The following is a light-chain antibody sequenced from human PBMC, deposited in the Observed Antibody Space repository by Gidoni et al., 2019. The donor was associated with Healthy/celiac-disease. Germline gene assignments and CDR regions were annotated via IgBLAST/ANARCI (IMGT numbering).Light chain of an antibody. CDR3: QQYNSYPWT. J-gene: IGKJ1*01. CDR1: QSISSW. Sequence: DIQMPQSPSTLSASVGDRVTIPCRASQSISSWLAWYPQKPGKAPKLLIYKASSLESGVPSRFSGSGSGTEFTLTITSLQPDDFATYYCQQYNSYPWTFGQVTKVEIK. CDR2: KAS. V-gene: IGKV1-5*03.